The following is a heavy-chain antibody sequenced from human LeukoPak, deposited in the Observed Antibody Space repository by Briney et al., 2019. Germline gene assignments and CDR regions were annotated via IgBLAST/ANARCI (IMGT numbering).Heavy chain of an antibody. CDR2: IYSGGST. CDR3: AREAVAGSIDY. J-gene: IGHJ4*02. V-gene: IGHV3-66*02. D-gene: IGHD6-19*01. CDR1: GFTVSSNY. Sequence: GGSLRLSCAASGFTVSSNYTSWVRQAPGKGLEWVSVIYSGGSTYYADSVKGRFTISRDNSKNTLYLQMNSLRAEDTAVYYCAREAVAGSIDYWGQGTLVTVSS.